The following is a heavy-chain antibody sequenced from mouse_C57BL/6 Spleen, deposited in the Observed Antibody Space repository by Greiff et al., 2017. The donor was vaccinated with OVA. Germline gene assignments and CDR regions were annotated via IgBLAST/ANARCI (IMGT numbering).Heavy chain of an antibody. Sequence: EVQLQESGGGLVQPKGSLKLSCAASGFSFNTYAMNWVRQAPGKGLEWVARIRSKSNNYATYYADSVKDRFTISRDDSESMLYLQMNNLKTEDTAMYYCVRTTAQVPFAYWGQGTLVTVSA. CDR2: IRSKSNNYAT. V-gene: IGHV10-1*01. J-gene: IGHJ3*01. CDR3: VRTTAQVPFAY. D-gene: IGHD3-2*02. CDR1: GFSFNTYA.